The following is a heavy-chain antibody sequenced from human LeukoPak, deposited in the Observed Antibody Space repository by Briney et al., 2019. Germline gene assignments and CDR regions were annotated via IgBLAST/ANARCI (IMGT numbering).Heavy chain of an antibody. CDR1: GGSISSGGYY. J-gene: IGHJ5*02. CDR3: ARDRRHWFGETQTLFDP. D-gene: IGHD3-10*01. Sequence: SQTLSLTCTVSGGSISSGGYYWSWIRQHPGKGLEWIGYIYYSGSTYYNPSLKSRVTISVDTSKNQFSLELSSVTAADTAVYYCARDRRHWFGETQTLFDPWGQGTLVTVSS. V-gene: IGHV4-31*03. CDR2: IYYSGST.